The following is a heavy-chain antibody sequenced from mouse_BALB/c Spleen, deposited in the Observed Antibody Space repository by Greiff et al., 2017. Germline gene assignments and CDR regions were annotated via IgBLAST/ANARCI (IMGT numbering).Heavy chain of an antibody. V-gene: IGHV5-12-1*01. Sequence: EVQLVESGGGLVKPGGSLKLSCAASGFAFSSYDMSWVRQTPEKRLEWVAYISSGGGSTYYPDTVKGRFTISRDNAKNTLYLQMSSLKSEDTAMYYCARQGTTATGDAMDYWGQGTSVTVSS. D-gene: IGHD1-2*01. J-gene: IGHJ4*01. CDR1: GFAFSSYD. CDR3: ARQGTTATGDAMDY. CDR2: ISSGGGST.